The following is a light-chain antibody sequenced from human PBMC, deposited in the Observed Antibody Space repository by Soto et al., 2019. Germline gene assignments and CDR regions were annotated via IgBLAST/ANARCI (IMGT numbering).Light chain of an antibody. Sequence: QSVLPQPASVSGSPGQSITISCTGTSSDIGGYNYVSWYQQHPGKAPKLMIYEVSNRPSGVSNRFSGSKSGNTASLTISGLQAEDEADYYCSSFRSTTTLFGGGTKLTVL. J-gene: IGLJ2*01. CDR2: EVS. CDR3: SSFRSTTTL. V-gene: IGLV2-14*01. CDR1: SSDIGGYNY.